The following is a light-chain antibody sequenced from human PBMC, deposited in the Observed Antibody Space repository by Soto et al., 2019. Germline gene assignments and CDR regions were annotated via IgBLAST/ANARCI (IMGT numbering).Light chain of an antibody. CDR2: DNN. J-gene: IGLJ2*01. Sequence: QSELTQPPAVSAAPGQKVTISCSRGSSNIGNNSVSWYQQLPGTAPKLLIYDNNKRPSGIPDRFSGSKSGTSGTLGITGLQTGDEASYYCATWESSLSAGVFGGGTKLTVL. V-gene: IGLV1-51*01. CDR1: SSNIGNNS. CDR3: ATWESSLSAGV.